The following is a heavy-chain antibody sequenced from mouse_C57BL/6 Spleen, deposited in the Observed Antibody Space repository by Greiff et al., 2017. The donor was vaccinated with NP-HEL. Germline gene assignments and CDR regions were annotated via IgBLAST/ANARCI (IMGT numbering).Heavy chain of an antibody. Sequence: QVQLQQPGAELVKPGASVKLSCKASGYTFTSYWMHWVKQRPGQGLEWIGMIHPNSGSTNYNEKFKSKATLTVDKSSSTAYMQLSSLTSEDSAVYYCARRRDCNCYVEYWGQGTTLTVSS. CDR3: ARRRDCNCYVEY. CDR2: IHPNSGST. CDR1: GYTFTSYW. J-gene: IGHJ2*01. V-gene: IGHV1-64*01.